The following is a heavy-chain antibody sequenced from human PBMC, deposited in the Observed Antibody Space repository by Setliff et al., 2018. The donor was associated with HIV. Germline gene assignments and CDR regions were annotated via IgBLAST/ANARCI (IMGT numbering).Heavy chain of an antibody. CDR3: ARVYSRSWFFFDH. D-gene: IGHD6-13*01. CDR1: GGSISSGGFY. Sequence: LSLTCTVTGGSISSGGFYWTWIRQHPGKGLEWIGYIYYTGSTYDNPSLKSRVTMSVDTSKNQFSLKLTSVTAADTAVYYCARVYSRSWFFFDHWGQGILVTVSS. J-gene: IGHJ4*02. CDR2: IYYTGST. V-gene: IGHV4-31*03.